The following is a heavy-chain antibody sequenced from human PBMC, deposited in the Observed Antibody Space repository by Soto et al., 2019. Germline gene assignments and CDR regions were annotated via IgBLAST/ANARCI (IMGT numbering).Heavy chain of an antibody. CDR2: ISGFNGNT. V-gene: IGHV1-18*01. CDR3: ARIGVSSGHESPDFDS. CDR1: GYTFNFYG. Sequence: ASVKVSCKASGYTFNFYGITWVRQAPGQGLEWMGWISGFNGNTNYAADLQGRVTMTTDTSTSTAYMELRGLRSDDTAVYYCARIGVSSGHESPDFDSWGQGTLVTISS. J-gene: IGHJ4*02. D-gene: IGHD3-16*01.